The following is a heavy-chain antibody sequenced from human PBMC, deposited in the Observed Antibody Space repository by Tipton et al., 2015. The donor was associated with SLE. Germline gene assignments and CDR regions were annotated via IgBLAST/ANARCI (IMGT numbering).Heavy chain of an antibody. CDR1: GGSISSSGYY. J-gene: IGHJ4*02. V-gene: IGHV4-39*01. CDR2: LFYSGST. Sequence: GLVKPSETLSLICTVSGGSISSSGYYWGWIRQPPGKGLEWIGTLFYSGSTYHNPSLKSRVTISVDTSKTQFSLRLSSVTAADTAVYYCARHYLGVATSGTFDYWGQGTLVTVSS. D-gene: IGHD2-8*01. CDR3: ARHYLGVATSGTFDY.